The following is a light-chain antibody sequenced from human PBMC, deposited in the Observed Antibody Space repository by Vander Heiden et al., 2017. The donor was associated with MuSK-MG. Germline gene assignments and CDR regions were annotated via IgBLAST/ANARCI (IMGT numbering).Light chain of an antibody. CDR3: QTWDSTTVL. CDR1: RLGDKY. J-gene: IGLJ2*01. V-gene: IGLV3-1*01. Sequence: SYQLTQSPSVSVSPGQTASITCSGDRLGDKYVCWYQQKPGQSPMLVIYEDGKRTSEIPERFSGSSSGNTATLTINGTQAVDEADYYCQTWDSTTVLFGGGTKLTVL. CDR2: EDG.